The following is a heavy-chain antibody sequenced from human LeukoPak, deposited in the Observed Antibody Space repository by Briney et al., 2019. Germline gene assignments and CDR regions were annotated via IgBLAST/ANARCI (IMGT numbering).Heavy chain of an antibody. CDR2: INAGNGNT. CDR1: GYTFTSYA. CDR3: ARGVPRWLPYGMDV. V-gene: IGHV1-3*01. D-gene: IGHD5-24*01. Sequence: GASVKVSCKASGYTFTSYAMHWVRQAPGQRLEWMGWINAGNGNTKYSQKFQGRVTITRDTSASTAYMELSSLRSEDTAVYYCARGVPRWLPYGMDVWGQGTTVTVSS. J-gene: IGHJ6*02.